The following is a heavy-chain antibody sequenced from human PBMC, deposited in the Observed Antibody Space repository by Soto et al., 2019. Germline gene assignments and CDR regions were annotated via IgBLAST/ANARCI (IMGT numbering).Heavy chain of an antibody. CDR1: GFSLSTSGVG. J-gene: IGHJ6*02. CDR3: AHSLVPAAKYYYYYYGMDV. CDR2: IYWDDDK. D-gene: IGHD2-2*01. V-gene: IGHV2-5*02. Sequence: SGPTLVNPTQTLTLTCTFSGFSLSTSGVGVGWIRQPPGKALEWLVLIYWDDDKRYSPSLKSRLTITKDTSKNQVVLTMTNMDPVDTATYYCAHSLVPAAKYYYYYYGMDVWGQGTTVTVSS.